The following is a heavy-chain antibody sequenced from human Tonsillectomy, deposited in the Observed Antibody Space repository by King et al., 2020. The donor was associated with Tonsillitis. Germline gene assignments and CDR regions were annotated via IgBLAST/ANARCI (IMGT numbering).Heavy chain of an antibody. CDR2: ISASGDST. Sequence: VQLVESGGGLVQPGGSLRLSCAASGFTFTTFAMSWVRQAPGKGLEWVSSISASGDSTYYADSVKGRCTISRDNSKNTLFLQVNTLRAEDTAVYYCANITDFDFRLDPWGQGTLVTVSS. V-gene: IGHV3-23*04. D-gene: IGHD3/OR15-3a*01. J-gene: IGHJ5*02. CDR3: ANITDFDFRLDP. CDR1: GFTFTTFA.